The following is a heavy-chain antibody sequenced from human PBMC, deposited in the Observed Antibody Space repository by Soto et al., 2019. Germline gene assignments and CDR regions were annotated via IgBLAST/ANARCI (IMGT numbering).Heavy chain of an antibody. J-gene: IGHJ6*04. D-gene: IGHD5-12*01. Sequence: WASVKVSCKASGGTFSSYTISWVRQAPGQGLEWMGRIIPILGIANYAQKFQGRVTITADKSTSTAYMELSSLRSEDTAVYYCARDGRLRPRLLDVWGKGTTVTVSS. CDR2: IIPILGIA. CDR3: ARDGRLRPRLLDV. V-gene: IGHV1-69*04. CDR1: GGTFSSYT.